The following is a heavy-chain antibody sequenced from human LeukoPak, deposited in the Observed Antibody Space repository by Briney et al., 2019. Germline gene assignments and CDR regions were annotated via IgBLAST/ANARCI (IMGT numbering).Heavy chain of an antibody. V-gene: IGHV3-33*01. D-gene: IGHD3-16*02. CDR1: GFTFSSYG. Sequence: GRSLRLSCAASGFTFSSYGMHWVRQAPGKGLEWVAVIWYDGSNKYYADSVKGRFTISRDNSKNTLYLQMNSLRAEDTAVYYCARGSDTYDYVWGSYRYRSLDYWGQGTLVTVSS. J-gene: IGHJ4*02. CDR2: IWYDGSNK. CDR3: ARGSDTYDYVWGSYRYRSLDY.